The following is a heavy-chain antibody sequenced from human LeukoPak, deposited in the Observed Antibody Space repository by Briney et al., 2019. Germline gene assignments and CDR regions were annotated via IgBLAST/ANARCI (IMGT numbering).Heavy chain of an antibody. J-gene: IGHJ4*02. CDR2: INSRSTYI. D-gene: IGHD1-14*01. CDR1: GFTFSNYN. V-gene: IGHV3-21*01. CDR3: ARDETNGFDT. Sequence: PGGSLRLSCGASGFTFSNYNMNWVRQAPGEGLEWVSSINSRSTYIFYADSVMGRFTISRDNAKNSLFLQMNSLRAEDTAVYYCARDETNGFDTWGQGTLVTVSS.